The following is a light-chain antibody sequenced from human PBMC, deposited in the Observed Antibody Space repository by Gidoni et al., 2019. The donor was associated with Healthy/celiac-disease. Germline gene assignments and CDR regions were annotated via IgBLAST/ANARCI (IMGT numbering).Light chain of an antibody. Sequence: EIVLTPSPGTLSLSPGERATLSCRASQSVSSSYLAWYQQKPGQAPRLLIYGASSRATGIPDRFSGSGSGTDFTLTISRLEPEDFAVYYCQQYGSSPYTFXQXTKLEIK. J-gene: IGKJ2*01. CDR3: QQYGSSPYT. CDR1: QSVSSSY. V-gene: IGKV3-20*01. CDR2: GAS.